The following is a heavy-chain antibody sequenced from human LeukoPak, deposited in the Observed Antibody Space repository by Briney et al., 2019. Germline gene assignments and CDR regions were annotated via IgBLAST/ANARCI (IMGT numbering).Heavy chain of an antibody. V-gene: IGHV3-48*03. CDR2: ISSSGSTI. CDR3: AKVIQTLSYYYDSSGYGPWGY. J-gene: IGHJ4*02. Sequence: GGSLRLSCAASGFTFSSYEMNWVRQAPGKGLEWVSYISSSGSTIYYADSVKGRFTISRDNSKNTLYLQMNSLRAEDTAVYYCAKVIQTLSYYYDSSGYGPWGYWGQGTLVTVSS. D-gene: IGHD3-22*01. CDR1: GFTFSSYE.